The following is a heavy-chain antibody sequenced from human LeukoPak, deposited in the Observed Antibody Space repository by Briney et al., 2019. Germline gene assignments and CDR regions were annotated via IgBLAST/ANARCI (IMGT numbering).Heavy chain of an antibody. J-gene: IGHJ6*04. CDR2: INHSGST. Sequence: SETLSLTCAVYGGSFSGYYWSWIRQPPGKGLEWIGEINHSGSTNYNPSLKSRVTISVDTSKNQFSLKLSSVTAADTAVYYCARETSHFVWGKGTTVTVSS. D-gene: IGHD3-3*02. CDR3: ARETSHFV. CDR1: GGSFSGYY. V-gene: IGHV4-34*01.